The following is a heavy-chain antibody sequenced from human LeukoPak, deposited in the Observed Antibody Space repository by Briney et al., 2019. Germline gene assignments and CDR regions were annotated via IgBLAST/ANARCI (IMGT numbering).Heavy chain of an antibody. V-gene: IGHV3-53*01. CDR1: GFTVSSNS. Sequence: GGSLRLSCTVSGFTVSSNSMSWVRQAPGKGLEWVSFIYSDNTHHSDSVKGRFTISRDNSKNTLYLQMNSLRAEDTAVYYCARRAGAYSHPYDYWGQGTLVTVSS. CDR3: ARRAGAYSHPYDY. J-gene: IGHJ4*02. CDR2: IYSDNT. D-gene: IGHD4/OR15-4a*01.